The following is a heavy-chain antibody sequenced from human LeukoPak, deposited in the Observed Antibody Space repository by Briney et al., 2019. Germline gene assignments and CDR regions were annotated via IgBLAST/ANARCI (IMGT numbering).Heavy chain of an antibody. D-gene: IGHD6-13*01. J-gene: IGHJ3*02. CDR3: ARRYSSRTDAFDI. CDR1: GYTFTSYG. V-gene: IGHV1-2*04. CDR2: INPNSGGT. Sequence: ASVKVSCKASGYTFTSYGISWVRQAPGQGLEWMGWINPNSGGTNYAQKFQGWVTMTRDTSISTAYMELSRLRSDDTAVYYCARRYSSRTDAFDIWGQGTMVTVSS.